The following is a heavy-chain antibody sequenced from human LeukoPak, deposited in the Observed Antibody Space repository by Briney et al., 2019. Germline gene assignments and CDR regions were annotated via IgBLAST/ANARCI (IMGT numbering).Heavy chain of an antibody. CDR3: ARDSSGHAGFDY. V-gene: IGHV4-38-2*02. J-gene: IGHJ4*02. Sequence: SETLSLTCTVSGYSISSGYYWGWIRPPPGKGLEWIGSIYHSGSTYYNPSLKSRVTISVDTSKNQFSLKLSSVSAADTAVYYCARDSSGHAGFDYWGQGTLVTVSS. CDR1: GYSISSGYY. CDR2: IYHSGST. D-gene: IGHD3-22*01.